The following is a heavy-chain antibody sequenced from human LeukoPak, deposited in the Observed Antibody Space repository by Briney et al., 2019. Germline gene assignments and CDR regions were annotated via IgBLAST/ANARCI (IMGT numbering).Heavy chain of an antibody. Sequence: PSETLSLTCAVYGGSFSGYYWSWIRQPPGKGLEWIGEINHSGSTNYNPSLKSRVTISADTSKNQFSLKLSSVTAADTAVYYCARTIAAARTSRRTFDYWGQGTLVTVSS. J-gene: IGHJ4*02. V-gene: IGHV4-34*01. CDR3: ARTIAAARTSRRTFDY. CDR2: INHSGST. CDR1: GGSFSGYY. D-gene: IGHD6-13*01.